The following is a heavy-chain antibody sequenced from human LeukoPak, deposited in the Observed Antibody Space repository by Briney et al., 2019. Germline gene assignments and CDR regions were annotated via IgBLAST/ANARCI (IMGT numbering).Heavy chain of an antibody. Sequence: GASVKVSCKASGYTFTSYAMHWVRQAPGQRLEWMGWINAGNGNTKYSQKFQGRATITRDTSASTAYMELSSLRSEDTAVYYCARDLYYGDWGYFDYWGQGTLVTVSS. D-gene: IGHD4-17*01. CDR2: INAGNGNT. V-gene: IGHV1-3*01. CDR3: ARDLYYGDWGYFDY. CDR1: GYTFTSYA. J-gene: IGHJ4*02.